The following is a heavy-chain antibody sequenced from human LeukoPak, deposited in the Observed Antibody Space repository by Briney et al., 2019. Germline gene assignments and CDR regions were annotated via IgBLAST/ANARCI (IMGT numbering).Heavy chain of an antibody. Sequence: AGGSLRLSCAASGFTFSSYAMSWVRQAPGKGLEWVSAISGSGGSTYYADSVKGRFTISRDNSKNTLYLQMNSLRAEDTAVYYCAKGGGYSGYETDGYYFDYWGQGTTVTVSS. CDR3: AKGGGYSGYETDGYYFDY. J-gene: IGHJ4*03. CDR2: ISGSGGST. D-gene: IGHD5-12*01. CDR1: GFTFSSYA. V-gene: IGHV3-23*01.